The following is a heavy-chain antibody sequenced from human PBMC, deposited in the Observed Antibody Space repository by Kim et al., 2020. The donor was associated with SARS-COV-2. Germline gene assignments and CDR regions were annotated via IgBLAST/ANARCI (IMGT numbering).Heavy chain of an antibody. Sequence: SLKSRVTIPVDTSKNQFSLKLSSVTAADTAVYYCARDPLYSYYDSSGYYPWGQGTLVTVSS. V-gene: IGHV4-31*02. D-gene: IGHD3-22*01. J-gene: IGHJ5*02. CDR3: ARDPLYSYYDSSGYYP.